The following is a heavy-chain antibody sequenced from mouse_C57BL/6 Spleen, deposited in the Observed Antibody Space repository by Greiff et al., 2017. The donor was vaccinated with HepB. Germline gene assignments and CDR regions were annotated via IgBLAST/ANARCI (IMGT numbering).Heavy chain of an antibody. CDR3: TRNYGYGRFAY. Sequence: VKLQQSGAELVRPGASVTLSCKASGYTFTDYEMHWVKQTPVHGLEWIGAIDPETGGTAYNQKFKGKAILTADKSSSTAYMELRSLTSEDSAVYYCTRNYGYGRFAYWGQGTLVTVSA. CDR2: IDPETGGT. V-gene: IGHV1-15*01. J-gene: IGHJ3*01. D-gene: IGHD2-2*01. CDR1: GYTFTDYE.